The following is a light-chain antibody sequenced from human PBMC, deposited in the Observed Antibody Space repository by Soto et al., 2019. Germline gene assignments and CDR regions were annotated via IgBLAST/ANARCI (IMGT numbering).Light chain of an antibody. J-gene: IGLJ2*01. CDR1: SSNIGAGYD. CDR3: QSDDSSLNAR. V-gene: IGLV1-40*01. CDR2: GNS. Sequence: QSVLTQPPSVSGAPGQRVTISCTGSSSNIGAGYDVHWYQQLPGTAPKRLIYGNSNRPSGVPDRFSGSKSGTSASLAITGIQAEYEADNCCQSDDSSLNARFGGGTKLAVL.